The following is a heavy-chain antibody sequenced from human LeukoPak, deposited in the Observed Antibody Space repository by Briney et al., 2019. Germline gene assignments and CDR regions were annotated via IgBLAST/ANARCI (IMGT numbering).Heavy chain of an antibody. CDR1: GFTFSSYG. Sequence: PGRYLRLSCAASGFTFSSYGIHWVRQAPGKGLEWMAIVWYDGKNKFYGDSVKGRFTISRDNSKNTVDLQMNSLRVEDTAVYYCAKRGTRATHGMDVWGQGTTVTVSS. V-gene: IGHV3-33*06. CDR2: VWYDGKNK. D-gene: IGHD3-16*01. CDR3: AKRGTRATHGMDV. J-gene: IGHJ6*02.